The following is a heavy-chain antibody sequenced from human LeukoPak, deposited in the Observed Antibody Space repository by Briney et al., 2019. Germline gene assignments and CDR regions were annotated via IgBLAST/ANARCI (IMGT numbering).Heavy chain of an antibody. J-gene: IGHJ6*02. CDR1: GYTFTMYY. D-gene: IGHD1-14*01. CDR2: INPSDGAT. Sequence: ASVKVSCKASGYTFTMYYIHWVRQAPGQGLEWMGMINPSDGATTYAQRFQGRVTMTRNTSISTAYMELSSLRSEDTAVYYCARGDPIGSEYYYGMDVWGQGTTVTVSS. CDR3: ARGDPIGSEYYYGMDV. V-gene: IGHV1-46*01.